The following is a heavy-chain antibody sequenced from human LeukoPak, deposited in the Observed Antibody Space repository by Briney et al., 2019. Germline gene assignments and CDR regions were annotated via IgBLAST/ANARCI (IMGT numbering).Heavy chain of an antibody. CDR1: GYTFTSYG. D-gene: IGHD3-3*01. CDR3: ARGGITIFGVVTFDY. V-gene: IGHV1-18*01. Sequence: GASVKLSCKASGYTFTSYGISWVRQAPGQGIELMGWISAYNGNTNYAQKLQGRVTMTTDTSTSTAYMELRSLRSDDTAVYYCARGGITIFGVVTFDYWGQGTLVTVSS. CDR2: ISAYNGNT. J-gene: IGHJ4*02.